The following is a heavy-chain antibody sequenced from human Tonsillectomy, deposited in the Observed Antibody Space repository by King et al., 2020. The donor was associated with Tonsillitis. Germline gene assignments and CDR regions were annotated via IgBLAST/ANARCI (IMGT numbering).Heavy chain of an antibody. CDR1: GGSISSRSYY. CDR2: IYYSGST. J-gene: IGHJ3*02. V-gene: IGHV4-39*01. D-gene: IGHD3-3*01. Sequence: QLQESGPGLVKPSETLSLTCTVSGGSISSRSYYWGWIRQPPGKGLEWIGSIYYSGSTYYNPSLKSRVTISVDTSENQFSLRLRSVTAADTAVDYCARTRMLHRFLELSDGLDAFDMWGQGTMVTVSS. CDR3: ARTRMLHRFLELSDGLDAFDM.